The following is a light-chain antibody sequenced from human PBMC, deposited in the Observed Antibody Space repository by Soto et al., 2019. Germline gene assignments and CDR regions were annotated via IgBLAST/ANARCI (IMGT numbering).Light chain of an antibody. V-gene: IGLV1-44*01. CDR2: SNN. CDR3: AAWDDSLNGGV. J-gene: IGLJ3*02. CDR1: SSNIGSNT. Sequence: QPVLTQPPSASVTPGQRVTISCSGSSSNIGSNTVNWYQQLPGTAPKLLIYSNNQRPSGVPDRFSGSKSGTSASLAISGLQSEDEADYYCAAWDDSLNGGVFGGGTKLTVL.